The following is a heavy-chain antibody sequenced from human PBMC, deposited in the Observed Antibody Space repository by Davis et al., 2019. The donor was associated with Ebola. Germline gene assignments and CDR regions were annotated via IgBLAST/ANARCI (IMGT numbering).Heavy chain of an antibody. J-gene: IGHJ5*02. CDR2: INAGNGNT. CDR3: AREGGPNYDILTENWFDP. Sequence: ASVKVSCKASGYTFTSYAMHWVRQAPGQRLEWMGWINAGNGNTKYSQKFQGRVTITKDTSASTAYMELSSLRSEDTAVYYCAREGGPNYDILTENWFDPWGQGTLVTVSS. CDR1: GYTFTSYA. V-gene: IGHV1-3*01. D-gene: IGHD3-9*01.